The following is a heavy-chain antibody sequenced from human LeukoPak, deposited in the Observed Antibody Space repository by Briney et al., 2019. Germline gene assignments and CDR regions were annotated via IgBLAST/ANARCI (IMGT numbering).Heavy chain of an antibody. V-gene: IGHV3-23*01. CDR1: AFTFSSYA. Sequence: GGSLKLSCAASAFTFSSYAMSWVRQAPGKGLEWVSTISGSGGSTYYADSVKGRFTISRDNSKNTLYLQMNSLRAEDTAVYFCAKDQGNSYDSSGYFGDFDHWGQGTLVTVSS. D-gene: IGHD3-22*01. CDR3: AKDQGNSYDSSGYFGDFDH. J-gene: IGHJ4*02. CDR2: ISGSGGST.